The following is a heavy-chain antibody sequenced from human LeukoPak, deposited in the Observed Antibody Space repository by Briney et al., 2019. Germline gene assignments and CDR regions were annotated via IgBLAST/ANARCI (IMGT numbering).Heavy chain of an antibody. Sequence: GASVKVSCKASGYTFISYYMHWVRQAPGQGLEWMGRIIPILGMANYAQKFQGRVTITADKSTSTAYMELSSLRSEDTAVYYCARDLIVGATVRTHNWFDPWGQGTLVTVSS. J-gene: IGHJ5*02. CDR3: ARDLIVGATVRTHNWFDP. CDR2: IIPILGMA. V-gene: IGHV1-69*04. D-gene: IGHD1-26*01. CDR1: GYTFISYY.